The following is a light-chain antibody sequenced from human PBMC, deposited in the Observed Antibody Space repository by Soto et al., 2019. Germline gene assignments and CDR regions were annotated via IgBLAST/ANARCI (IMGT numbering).Light chain of an antibody. CDR3: SSYVDVVTLEV. CDR2: EVS. V-gene: IGLV2-14*01. CDR1: STDFGGQNY. J-gene: IGLJ1*01. Sequence: QSVLAQPASVSGSLGQSITISCTGTSTDFGGQNYVSWYQQHPGRAPKLILYEVSNRPSGISNRFSGSKSGNTASLTISGLQAEDVADYYCSSYVDVVTLEVFGPGTKATVL.